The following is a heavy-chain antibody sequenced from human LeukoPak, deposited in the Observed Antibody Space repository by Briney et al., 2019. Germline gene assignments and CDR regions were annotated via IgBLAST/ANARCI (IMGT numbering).Heavy chain of an antibody. J-gene: IGHJ4*02. CDR1: GGSISSYY. CDR2: IYYSGST. CDR3: ARVLVHTMTT. V-gene: IGHV4-59*01. Sequence: SETLSLTCTVSGGSISSYYWSWIRQPPGKGLEWIGYIYYSGSTSYNPSLKSRVTISVDTSKNQFSLKLSSVTAADTTVYYCARVLVHTMTTWGQGTLVTVSS. D-gene: IGHD4-11*01.